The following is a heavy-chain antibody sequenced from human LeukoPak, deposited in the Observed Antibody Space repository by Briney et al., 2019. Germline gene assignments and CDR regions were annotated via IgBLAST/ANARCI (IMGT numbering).Heavy chain of an antibody. CDR3: ARGRGLWIQLWRIDY. CDR1: GGSFSGYY. J-gene: IGHJ4*02. V-gene: IGHV4-34*01. CDR2: INHSGST. Sequence: SETLSLTCAVYGGSFSGYYWSWIRQPPGKGLEWIGEINHSGSTNYNPSLKSRVTISVDTSKNQFSLKPSSVTAADTAVYYCARGRGLWIQLWRIDYWGQGTLVTVSS. D-gene: IGHD5-18*01.